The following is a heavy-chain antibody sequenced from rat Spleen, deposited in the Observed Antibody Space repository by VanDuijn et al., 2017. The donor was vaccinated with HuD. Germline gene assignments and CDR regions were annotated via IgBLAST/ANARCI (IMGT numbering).Heavy chain of an antibody. CDR3: TREDWVLDV. V-gene: IGHV5-31*01. J-gene: IGHJ4*01. CDR1: GFTFNNYW. CDR2: ITSAGGTT. Sequence: EVQLMESGGGLVQPGRSLKLSCVASGFTFNNYWMTWIRQAPGKGLEWIASITSAGGTTYYPDSVKGRFSISRDNAKSTLYLQMDSLRSEDTATYYCTREDWVLDVWGQGISVIVSS. D-gene: IGHD4-2*01.